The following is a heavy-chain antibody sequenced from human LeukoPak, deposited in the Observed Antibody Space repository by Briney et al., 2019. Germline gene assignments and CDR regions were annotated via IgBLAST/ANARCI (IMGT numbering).Heavy chain of an antibody. V-gene: IGHV1-69*05. J-gene: IGHJ3*02. Sequence: SVKVSCKASGGTFSSYAISWVRQAPGQGLEWMGGIIPIFGTANYAQKFQGRVTITTDESTSTAYMELSSLRSEDTAVYYCARGPIVGATHDAFDIWGQGTMVTVSS. CDR3: ARGPIVGATHDAFDI. D-gene: IGHD1-26*01. CDR2: IIPIFGTA. CDR1: GGTFSSYA.